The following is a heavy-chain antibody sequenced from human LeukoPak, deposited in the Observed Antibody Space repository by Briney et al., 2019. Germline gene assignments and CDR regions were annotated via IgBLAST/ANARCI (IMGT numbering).Heavy chain of an antibody. CDR3: ARGHTYYDFWT. J-gene: IGHJ4*02. Sequence: SETLSLTCAAYGGSFSGYYWSWIRQPPGKGLEWIGEINHSGSTNYNPSLKSRVTISVDTSKNQFSLKLSSVTAADTAVYYCARGHTYYDFWTGGQGTLVTVSS. CDR1: GGSFSGYY. D-gene: IGHD3-3*01. CDR2: INHSGST. V-gene: IGHV4-34*01.